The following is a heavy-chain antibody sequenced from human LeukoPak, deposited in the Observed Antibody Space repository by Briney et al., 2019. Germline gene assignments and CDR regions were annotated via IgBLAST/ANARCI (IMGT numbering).Heavy chain of an antibody. J-gene: IGHJ5*02. V-gene: IGHV4-38-2*01. CDR1: GYSISSGYY. CDR2: IYHSGST. CDR3: ASLDIVVVPAAIGWFDP. D-gene: IGHD2-2*01. Sequence: KPSETLSLTCAGSGYSISSGYYWGWIRQPPGKGVEWIGSIYHSGSTYYNPSLKSRVTISVDTSKNQFSLKLSSVTAADTAVYYCASLDIVVVPAAIGWFDPWGQGTLVTVSS.